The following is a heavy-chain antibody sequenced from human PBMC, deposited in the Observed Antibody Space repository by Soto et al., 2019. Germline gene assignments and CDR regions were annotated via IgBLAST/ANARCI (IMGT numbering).Heavy chain of an antibody. CDR2: IIPIFGTA. Sequence: SVKVSCKASGGTFSSYAISWVRQAPGQGLDWMGGIIPIFGTANSAQQFQGRVTITADESTSTAYMELSSLRSEDTAVYYCARDPGWLRFESSYYYGMDVWGQGTTVTVSS. CDR1: GGTFSSYA. CDR3: ARDPGWLRFESSYYYGMDV. J-gene: IGHJ6*02. D-gene: IGHD5-12*01. V-gene: IGHV1-69*13.